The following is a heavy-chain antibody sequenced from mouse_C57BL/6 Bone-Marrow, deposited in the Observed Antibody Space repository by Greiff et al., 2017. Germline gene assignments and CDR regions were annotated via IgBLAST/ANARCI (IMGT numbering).Heavy chain of an antibody. V-gene: IGHV1-50*01. CDR2: IDPSASYT. Sequence: QVHVKQPGAELVKPGASVKLSCKASGYTFTSYWMQWVKQRPGQGLEWIGEIDPSASYTNYNQKFKGKATLTVDTSSSTAYMQLSSLTSEDSAVYYWAGYGFAYWGQGTLVTVSA. J-gene: IGHJ3*01. CDR3: AGYGFAY. CDR1: GYTFTSYW. D-gene: IGHD2-2*01.